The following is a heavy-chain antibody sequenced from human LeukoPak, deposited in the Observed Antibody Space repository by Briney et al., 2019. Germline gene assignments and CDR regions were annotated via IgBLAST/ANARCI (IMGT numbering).Heavy chain of an antibody. V-gene: IGHV4-39*07. Sequence: PSETLSLTCTVSGGSISSSSYYWGWIRQPPGKGLEWIGSIYYSGSPYFNPSLKSRVTISVNTSKNQFSLNLSSVTAADTAVYYCARAKGVVIYFDYWGQGTLVTVSS. D-gene: IGHD3-3*01. CDR3: ARAKGVVIYFDY. J-gene: IGHJ4*02. CDR2: IYYSGSP. CDR1: GGSISSSSYY.